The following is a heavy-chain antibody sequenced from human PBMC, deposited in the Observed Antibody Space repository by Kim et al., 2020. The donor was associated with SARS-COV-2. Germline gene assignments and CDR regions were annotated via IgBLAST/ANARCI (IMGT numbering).Heavy chain of an antibody. CDR3: ARLPSSSWFDP. V-gene: IGHV4-59*08. CDR1: GGSISSYY. Sequence: SETLSLTCTVSGGSISSYYWSWIRQPPGKGLEWIGYIYYSGSTNYNPSLKSRVTISVDTSKNQFSLKLSSVTAADTAVYYCARLPSSSWFDPWGQGTLVTVSS. J-gene: IGHJ5*02. CDR2: IYYSGST.